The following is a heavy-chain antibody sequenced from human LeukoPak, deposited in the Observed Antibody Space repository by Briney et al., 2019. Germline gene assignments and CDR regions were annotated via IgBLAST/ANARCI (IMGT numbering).Heavy chain of an antibody. V-gene: IGHV3-23*01. D-gene: IGHD4-17*01. Sequence: GGSLRLSCAASEFDFSSHAMTWVRQAPGKGLEWVSAISISGSKTYYADSVKGRFTISRDNSKNTLYLQMNSLRAEDTAVYYCANEIRPDDYWGQGTQVTVSS. J-gene: IGHJ4*02. CDR2: ISISGSKT. CDR3: ANEIRPDDY. CDR1: EFDFSSHA.